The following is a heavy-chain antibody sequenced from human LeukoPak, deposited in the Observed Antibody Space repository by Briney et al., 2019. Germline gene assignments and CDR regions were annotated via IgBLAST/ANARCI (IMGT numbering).Heavy chain of an antibody. CDR2: IKHDESEK. Sequence: GGSLRLSCAASGFSFNSDWMDWVRQAPGKGLEWVANIKHDESEKNYLDSVKGRFTISRDNAQNSLYLQMNGLRVEDTAVYYCTRRLDHWGQGTLVPVSS. D-gene: IGHD3-16*01. J-gene: IGHJ4*02. CDR1: GFSFNSDW. V-gene: IGHV3-7*01. CDR3: TRRLDH.